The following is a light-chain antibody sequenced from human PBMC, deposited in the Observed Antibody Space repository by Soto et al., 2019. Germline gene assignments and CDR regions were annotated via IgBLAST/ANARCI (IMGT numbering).Light chain of an antibody. Sequence: QSVLTQPASVSGSPGQAITISCTGTSSEVGSYNYVSWYQQHPGKAPKLMIYEVSTRPSGVSSRFSGFKSGNTASLSISGLQAEDEADYYCSSYTSSSTVFGTGTKGTVL. J-gene: IGLJ1*01. CDR3: SSYTSSSTV. CDR2: EVS. V-gene: IGLV2-14*01. CDR1: SSEVGSYNY.